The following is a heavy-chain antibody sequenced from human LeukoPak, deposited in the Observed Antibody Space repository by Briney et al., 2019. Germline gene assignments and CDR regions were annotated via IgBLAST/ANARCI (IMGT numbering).Heavy chain of an antibody. CDR1: GGSISSYY. D-gene: IGHD2-21*02. CDR2: IYYSGST. J-gene: IGHJ4*02. V-gene: IGHV4-59*08. CDR3: ARHYKSAYCGGDCYSLFDY. Sequence: SETLSLTCTVSGGSISSYYWSWIRQPQGKGLEWIGYIYYSGSTNYNPSLKSRVTISVDTSKNQFSLKLSSVTAADTAVYYCARHYKSAYCGGDCYSLFDYWGQGTLVTVSS.